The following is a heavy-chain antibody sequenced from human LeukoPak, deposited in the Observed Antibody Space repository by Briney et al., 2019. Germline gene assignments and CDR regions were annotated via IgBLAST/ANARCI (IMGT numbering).Heavy chain of an antibody. V-gene: IGHV3-23*01. D-gene: IGHD3-10*01. CDR3: AKFRSSRGMNWFDP. J-gene: IGHJ5*02. CDR2: ISGSGGST. CDR1: GSTFSSYA. Sequence: GGSLRLSCAASGSTFSSYAMSWVRQAPGKGLEWVSAISGSGGSTYYADSVKGRFTISRDNSKNTLYLQMNSLRAEDTAVYYCAKFRSSRGMNWFDPWGQGTLVTVSS.